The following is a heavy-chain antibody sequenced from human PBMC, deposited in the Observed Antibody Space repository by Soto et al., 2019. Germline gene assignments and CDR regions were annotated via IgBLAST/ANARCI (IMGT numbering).Heavy chain of an antibody. J-gene: IGHJ5*02. CDR2: INPSGGST. V-gene: IGHV1-46*01. Sequence: ASVKVSCKASGYTFTSYYMHWVRQAPGRGLEWMGIINPSGGSTSYAQKFQGRVTMTRDTSTSTVYMELSSLRSEDTAVYYCARGFEFWSGYGWFDPWGQGTLVTVSS. CDR3: ARGFEFWSGYGWFDP. CDR1: GYTFTSYY. D-gene: IGHD3-3*01.